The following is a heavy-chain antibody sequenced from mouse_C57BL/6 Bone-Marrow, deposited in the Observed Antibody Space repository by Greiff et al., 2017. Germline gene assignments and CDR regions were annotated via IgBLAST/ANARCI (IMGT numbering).Heavy chain of an antibody. D-gene: IGHD1-1*01. CDR3: ARDYYGSWFAY. CDR1: GFTFSSYG. V-gene: IGHV5-6*01. J-gene: IGHJ3*01. CDR2: ISSGGSYT. Sequence: EVHLVESGGDLVKPGGSLKLSCAASGFTFSSYGMSWVRHTPDKRLEWVATISSGGSYTYYPDSVKGRFTISRDNAKNTLYLQMSSLKSEDTAMYYCARDYYGSWFAYWGQGTLVTVSA.